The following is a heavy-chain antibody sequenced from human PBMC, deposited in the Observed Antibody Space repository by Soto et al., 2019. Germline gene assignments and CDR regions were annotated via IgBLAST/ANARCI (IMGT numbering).Heavy chain of an antibody. CDR3: ARGRRYNYYYYYGMDV. Sequence: SETLSLTCAVYGGSFSGYYWSWIRQPPGKGLEWIGEINHSGITNYNPSLKSRVTISVETSKNQFSLKMSSVTAEDTAVYYCARGRRYNYYYYYGMDVWGPGTTVTV. V-gene: IGHV4-34*01. CDR2: INHSGIT. D-gene: IGHD1-1*01. CDR1: GGSFSGYY. J-gene: IGHJ6*02.